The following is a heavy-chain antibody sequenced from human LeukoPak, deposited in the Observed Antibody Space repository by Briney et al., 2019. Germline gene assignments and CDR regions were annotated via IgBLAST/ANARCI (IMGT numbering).Heavy chain of an antibody. CDR2: IYYSGST. Sequence: SETLSLNCTVSGGSISSYYWSWIRQPPGKGLEWIGYIYYSGSTNYNPSLKSRVTISVDTSKNQFSLKLSSVTAADTAVYYCARGTYYYGSGSPALDYWGQGTLVTVSS. D-gene: IGHD3-10*01. J-gene: IGHJ4*02. CDR1: GGSISSYY. V-gene: IGHV4-59*01. CDR3: ARGTYYYGSGSPALDY.